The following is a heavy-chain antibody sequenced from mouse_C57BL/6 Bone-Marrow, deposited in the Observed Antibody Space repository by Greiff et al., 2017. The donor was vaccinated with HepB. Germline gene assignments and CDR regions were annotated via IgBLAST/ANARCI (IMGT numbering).Heavy chain of an antibody. V-gene: IGHV1-82*01. CDR1: GYAFSSSW. J-gene: IGHJ4*01. D-gene: IGHD3-2*02. CDR2: IYPGDGDT. Sequence: VQLQQSGPELVKPGASVKISCKASGYAFSSSWMHWVKQRPGKGLEWIGRIYPGDGDTNYNGKFKGKATLTADKSSSTAYMQRSSLTSEDSAVYVCARKTAQASYAMDYGGQGTSVTVSS. CDR3: ARKTAQASYAMDY.